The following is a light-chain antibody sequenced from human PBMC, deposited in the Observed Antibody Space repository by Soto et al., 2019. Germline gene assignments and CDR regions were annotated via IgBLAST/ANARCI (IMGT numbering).Light chain of an antibody. CDR3: QQRSNWPPLT. J-gene: IGKJ4*01. CDR1: QSVSSY. CDR2: DAS. Sequence: EIVLTQSPATLSLSPGERASLSRRASQSVSSYLAWYQQKPGQAPRLLIYDASNRATGIPARFSGSGSGTDFTLTISSLEPEDFAVYYCQQRSNWPPLTFGGGTKVDI. V-gene: IGKV3-11*01.